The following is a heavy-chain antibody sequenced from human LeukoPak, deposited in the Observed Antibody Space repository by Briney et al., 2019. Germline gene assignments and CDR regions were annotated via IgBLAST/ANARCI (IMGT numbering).Heavy chain of an antibody. CDR2: INPSGGST. CDR1: GYTFTNYY. J-gene: IGHJ4*02. V-gene: IGHV1-46*01. Sequence: GASVTVSFTASGYTFTNYYIYWVRQAPGQGLEWMGMINPSGGSTIYAQKFQDRVSMTRDTSTSTVYLELSTLRPNDTATYYCAKEKPTVVRSGLDHWGQGTLVTVSS. CDR3: AKEKPTVVRSGLDH. D-gene: IGHD4-23*01.